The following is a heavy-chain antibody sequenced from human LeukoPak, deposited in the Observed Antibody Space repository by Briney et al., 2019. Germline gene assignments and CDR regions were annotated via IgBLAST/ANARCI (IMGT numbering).Heavy chain of an antibody. CDR2: VYYSGTT. CDR1: GGSISSDDYY. D-gene: IGHD4-17*01. V-gene: IGHV4-30-4*01. J-gene: IGHJ4*02. CDR3: ARERIDYDDYVGYFDY. Sequence: SQTLSLTCAVSGGSISSDDYYWSWIRQPPGKGLEWIGHVYYSGTTYYNPSLESRVTISIDTSKNQFSLKLSPVTAADTAVYYCARERIDYDDYVGYFDYWGRGTLAAVSS.